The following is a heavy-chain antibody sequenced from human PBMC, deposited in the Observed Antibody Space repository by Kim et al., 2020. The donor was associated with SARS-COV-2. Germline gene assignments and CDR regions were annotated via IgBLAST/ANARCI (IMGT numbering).Heavy chain of an antibody. V-gene: IGHV3-33*01. J-gene: IGHJ4*02. CDR2: IFYDGSYK. Sequence: GGSLRLSCAASGFTFSSYGLHWVRQAPGKGLEWVALIFYDGSYKNYADSVKGRFTISRDNSKNTLYLQMNSLRAEDTAVYYCARGRSHYLDYWGQGTL. CDR3: ARGRSHYLDY. CDR1: GFTFSSYG.